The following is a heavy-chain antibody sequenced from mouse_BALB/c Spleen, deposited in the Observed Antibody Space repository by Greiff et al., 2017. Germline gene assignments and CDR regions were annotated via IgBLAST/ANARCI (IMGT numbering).Heavy chain of an antibody. CDR2: INPSTGYT. Sequence: VQLQESGAELAKPGASVKMSCKASGYTFTGYWMHWVKQRPGQGLEWIGYINPSTGYTEYNQKFKDKATLTADKSSSTAYMQLSSLTSEDSAVYYCARLWLRLAMDYWGQGTSVTVSS. V-gene: IGHV1-7*01. J-gene: IGHJ4*01. D-gene: IGHD2-2*01. CDR3: ARLWLRLAMDY. CDR1: GYTFTGYW.